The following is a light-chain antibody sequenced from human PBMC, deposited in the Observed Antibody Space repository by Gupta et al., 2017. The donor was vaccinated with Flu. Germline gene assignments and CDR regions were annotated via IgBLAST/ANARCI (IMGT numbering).Light chain of an antibody. CDR2: DVS. V-gene: IGLV2-14*04. Sequence: TTISGTGTSSDVGGYNYVHWYQQHPGKAPKLMIYDVSNRPAGVANRFSGSKSGNTASLTISGLQAEDEADYYGSSYTSSSTHVFGTGTKVTV. CDR1: SSDVGGYNY. J-gene: IGLJ1*01. CDR3: SSYTSSSTHV.